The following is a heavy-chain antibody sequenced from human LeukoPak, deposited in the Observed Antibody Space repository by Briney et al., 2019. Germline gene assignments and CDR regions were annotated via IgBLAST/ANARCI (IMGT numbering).Heavy chain of an antibody. D-gene: IGHD4/OR15-4a*01. Sequence: SETLSLTCAVSGGSISGNNWWTWVRQPPGKGLEWVGEIYSSGSTNYNPSLKSRVTISVDKSKNQFSLKLNSVTAADTAVYYCARIETPAQVLPDNWGQGTLVTVYS. CDR1: GGSISGNNW. J-gene: IGHJ4*02. V-gene: IGHV4-4*02. CDR3: ARIETPAQVLPDN. CDR2: IYSSGST.